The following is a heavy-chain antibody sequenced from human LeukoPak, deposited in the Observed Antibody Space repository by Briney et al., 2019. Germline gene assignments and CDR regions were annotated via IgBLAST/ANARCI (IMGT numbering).Heavy chain of an antibody. CDR1: GGSISSGSYY. D-gene: IGHD3-9*01. CDR2: IYTNGSP. V-gene: IGHV4-61*02. J-gene: IGHJ4*02. Sequence: SETLSLTCSVSGGSISSGSYYWSWIRQPAGKGLEWIGRIYTNGSPNYNPSLKSRVTISMDTSKNHFSLKLSTVTAADTAVYYCARQGILTSYDYWGQGTLVTVSS. CDR3: ARQGILTSYDY.